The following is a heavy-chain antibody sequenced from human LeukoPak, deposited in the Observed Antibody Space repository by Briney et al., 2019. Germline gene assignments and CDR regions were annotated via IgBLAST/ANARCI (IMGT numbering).Heavy chain of an antibody. Sequence: PSQTLSLNCTVSGGSISSGGYYWSWIRQPAGKGLEWIGRIYTSGSTNYNPSLKSRVTISVDTSKNQFSLKLSSVTAADTAVYYCARDGTHDYGDYGAFDIWGQGTMVTVSS. CDR2: IYTSGST. CDR3: ARDGTHDYGDYGAFDI. CDR1: GGSISSGGYY. J-gene: IGHJ3*02. D-gene: IGHD4-17*01. V-gene: IGHV4-61*02.